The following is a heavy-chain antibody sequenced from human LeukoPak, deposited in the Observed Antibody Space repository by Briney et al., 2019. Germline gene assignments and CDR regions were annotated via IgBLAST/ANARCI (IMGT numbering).Heavy chain of an antibody. D-gene: IGHD2-2*01. J-gene: IGHJ4*02. Sequence: ASVKVSCKASGYTFTDYYMHWARQAPGQGLEWMGWINPKSGGTNYAQKVQARVTMTRDTSISTAYIKLSSLISDDTAMYYCARVPGGYCSSTSCNGGVYFDYWGQGTLVTVSS. CDR3: ARVPGGYCSSTSCNGGVYFDY. CDR1: GYTFTDYY. CDR2: INPKSGGT. V-gene: IGHV1-2*02.